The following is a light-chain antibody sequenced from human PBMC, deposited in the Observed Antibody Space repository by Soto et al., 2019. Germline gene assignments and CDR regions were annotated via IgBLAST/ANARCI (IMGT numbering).Light chain of an antibody. V-gene: IGLV2-11*01. J-gene: IGLJ2*01. Sequence: QSALTQPRSVSGSPGQSVTISCTGTSSDVGGYNFVSWYQQHPGKAPKLMIYDVSQRPSGVPDRFSASKSGNTAPLTISGLQAEDEADYYCCSYAGSYTLFGGGTKVTVL. CDR2: DVS. CDR1: SSDVGGYNF. CDR3: CSYAGSYTL.